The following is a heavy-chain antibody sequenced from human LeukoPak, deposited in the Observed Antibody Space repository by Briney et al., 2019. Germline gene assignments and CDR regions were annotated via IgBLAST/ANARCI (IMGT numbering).Heavy chain of an antibody. D-gene: IGHD2/OR15-2a*01. CDR1: GGTFSSYA. J-gene: IGHJ3*02. CDR3: ANQEGLSRAFDI. V-gene: IGHV1-69*05. CDR2: IIPIFGTA. Sequence: EASVTVSCKASGGTFSSYAISWVRQAPGQGLEWMGGIIPIFGTANYAQKFQGRVTITTDESTSTAYMELSSLRSEDTAVYYCANQEGLSRAFDIWGQGTVVTVSS.